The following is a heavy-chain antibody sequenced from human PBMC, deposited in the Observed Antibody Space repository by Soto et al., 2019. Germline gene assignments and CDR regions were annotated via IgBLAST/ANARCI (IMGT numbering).Heavy chain of an antibody. V-gene: IGHV3-23*01. CDR3: AKDACPSS. D-gene: IGHD6-6*01. J-gene: IGHJ5*02. CDR1: GFAFSSYA. CDR2: ISETGGST. Sequence: PGGSLRLSCAASGFAFSSYAMSWVRQAPGKGLEWVSTISETGGSTYYTDSVKGRFTISRDTSKNMLYLQMNSLRAEDTALYYCAKDACPSSWGQGTRVTVSS.